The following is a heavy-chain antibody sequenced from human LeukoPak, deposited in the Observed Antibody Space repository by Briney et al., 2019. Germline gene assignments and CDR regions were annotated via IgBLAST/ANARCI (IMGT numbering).Heavy chain of an antibody. CDR3: AREGGYSYGRRGFDY. Sequence: SETLSLTCAVYGGSFSGYYWSWIRQPPGKGLEWIGEINHSGSTSYNPSLKSRVTISVDTSKNQFSLKLSSVTAADTAVYYCAREGGYSYGRRGFDYWGQGTLVTVSS. J-gene: IGHJ4*02. CDR1: GGSFSGYY. D-gene: IGHD5-18*01. CDR2: INHSGST. V-gene: IGHV4-34*01.